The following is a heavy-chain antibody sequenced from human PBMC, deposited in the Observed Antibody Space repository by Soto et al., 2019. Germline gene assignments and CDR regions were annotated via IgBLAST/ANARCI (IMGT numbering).Heavy chain of an antibody. CDR3: ARPEGDYFYNHMDV. J-gene: IGHJ6*03. D-gene: IGHD3-16*01. V-gene: IGHV3-23*01. CDR1: GFTLRRKV. Sequence: EVQLLESGGGLVQPGGSLRLSCEASGFTLRRKVMSWVAKAPGKGLEWVSVISGSGGGAFYADSVKGRFTISRDNSKNTLYLEMRSLRAEDSAVYYCARPEGDYFYNHMDVWGKGTTVTVSS. CDR2: ISGSGGGA.